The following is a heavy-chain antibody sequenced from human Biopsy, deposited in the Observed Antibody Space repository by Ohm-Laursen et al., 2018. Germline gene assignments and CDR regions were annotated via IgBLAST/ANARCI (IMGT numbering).Heavy chain of an antibody. CDR1: GGTFSSSA. J-gene: IGHJ6*02. D-gene: IGHD4-17*01. Sequence: SVKVSCKASGGTFSSSAITWVRQAPGQGLEWMGGIIGIFRTAHYAQKFQGRVTITADESTSTAYMELSSLRSEDTAVYYCARDWADDYGDYRIRLDVWGQGTTVTVFS. CDR3: ARDWADDYGDYRIRLDV. V-gene: IGHV1-69*13. CDR2: IIGIFRTA.